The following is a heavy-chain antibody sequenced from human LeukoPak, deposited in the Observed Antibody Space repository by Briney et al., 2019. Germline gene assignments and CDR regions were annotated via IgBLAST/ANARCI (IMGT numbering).Heavy chain of an antibody. CDR2: INHSGSA. J-gene: IGHJ6*04. Sequence: SETLSLTCAVYGGSFSGYYWSWIRQPPGKGLEWIGEINHSGSANYNPSLESRVTISVDTTKNQFSLKLSSVAAADTAVYYCARLSVVVTPYYYYGMDGWGKGTTVTVSS. V-gene: IGHV4-34*01. CDR1: GGSFSGYY. D-gene: IGHD2-21*02. CDR3: ARLSVVVTPYYYYGMDG.